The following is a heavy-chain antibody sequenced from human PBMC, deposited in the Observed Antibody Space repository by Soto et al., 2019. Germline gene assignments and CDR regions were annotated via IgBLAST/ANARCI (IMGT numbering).Heavy chain of an antibody. CDR3: ARGAGSYRSFDY. CDR2: IYHGGRT. J-gene: IGHJ4*02. V-gene: IGHV4-4*02. D-gene: IGHD1-26*01. Sequence: QVQLQESGPGLVKPSGTLSLTCAVSGGSISSNNWWSWVRQPPGKGLEWIGEIYHGGRTNYNPSLKSRVTMSIDKSKNQFSLNLISVTAADTAVFYCARGAGSYRSFDYWGEGTLVTVSS. CDR1: GGSISSNNW.